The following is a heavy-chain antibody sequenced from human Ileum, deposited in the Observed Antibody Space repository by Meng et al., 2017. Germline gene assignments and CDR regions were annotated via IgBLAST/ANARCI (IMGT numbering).Heavy chain of an antibody. D-gene: IGHD1-26*01. V-gene: IGHV1-3*01. J-gene: IGHJ1*01. CDR2: INAGNGNT. CDR1: GYTFTSYA. CDR3: ASPPTIVGATAAEYFQH. Sequence: ASVKVSCKASGYTFTSYAMHWVRQAPGQRLEWMGWINAGNGNTKYSQKFQGRVTITRDTSASTAYMELSSLRSEDTAVYYCASPPTIVGATAAEYFQHWGRGTLVTVSS.